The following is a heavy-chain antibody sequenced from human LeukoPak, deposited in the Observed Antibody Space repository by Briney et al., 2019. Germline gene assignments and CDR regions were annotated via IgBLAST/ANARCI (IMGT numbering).Heavy chain of an antibody. D-gene: IGHD4-17*01. CDR1: GGSISSYY. CDR3: ARGNGDYALNYFDY. CDR2: IYTSGST. J-gene: IGHJ4*02. Sequence: SETLSLTCTVSGGSISSYYWSWIRQPAGKGLEWIGRIYTSGSTNYNPSLKSRVTMSVDTSKNQFSLKLSSVTAADTAVYYCARGNGDYALNYFDYWGQGTPVTVSS. V-gene: IGHV4-4*07.